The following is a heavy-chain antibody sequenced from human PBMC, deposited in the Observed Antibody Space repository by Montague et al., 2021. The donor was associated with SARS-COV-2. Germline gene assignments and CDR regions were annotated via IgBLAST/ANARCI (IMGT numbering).Heavy chain of an antibody. D-gene: IGHD2-15*01. Sequence: SETLSLTCTVSGGSISSYYWSWIRQPPGKGLEWIGYIYYSGSTNYNPSLKSRVTISVDTSKNQFSLKLSSVTAADTAVYYCARLRRPIYCSGGSCYPYNWFDPWGQGTLVTVSS. CDR2: IYYSGST. V-gene: IGHV4-59*08. J-gene: IGHJ5*02. CDR1: GGSISSYY. CDR3: ARLRRPIYCSGGSCYPYNWFDP.